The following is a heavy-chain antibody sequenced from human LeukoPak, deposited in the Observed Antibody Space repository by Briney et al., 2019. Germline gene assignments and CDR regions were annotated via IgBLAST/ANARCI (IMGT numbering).Heavy chain of an antibody. CDR1: GFTFSSYS. D-gene: IGHD5-24*01. V-gene: IGHV3-21*01. J-gene: IGHJ4*02. CDR2: ISSSSSYI. Sequence: GGSLRLSCAASGFTFSSYSMNWVRQAPGKGLVWVSSISSSSSYIYYADSVKSRFTISRDNATNSLYLQMNSLRAEDTAVYYCARDIAEMATIPFDYWGQGTLVTVSS. CDR3: ARDIAEMATIPFDY.